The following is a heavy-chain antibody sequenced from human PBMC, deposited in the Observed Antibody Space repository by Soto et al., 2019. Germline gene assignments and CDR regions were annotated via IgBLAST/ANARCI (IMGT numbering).Heavy chain of an antibody. D-gene: IGHD3-10*01. CDR1: GGSISSGGYY. CDR2: IYYSGST. CDR3: ARDPILYGSGRSGRYYYGMDV. V-gene: IGHV4-31*03. Sequence: PSETLSLTCTVSGGSISSGGYYWSWIRQHPGKGLEWIGYIYYSGSTYYNPSLKSRVTISVDTSKNQFSLKLSSVTAADTAVYYCARDPILYGSGRSGRYYYGMDVWGQGTTVTVSS. J-gene: IGHJ6*02.